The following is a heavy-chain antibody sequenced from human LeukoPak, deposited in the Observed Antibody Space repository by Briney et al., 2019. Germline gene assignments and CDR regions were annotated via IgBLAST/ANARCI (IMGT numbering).Heavy chain of an antibody. CDR3: AKTVWSRLAAGLDS. J-gene: IGHJ4*02. CDR2: IYYRGST. Sequence: PSETLSLTCSVSGGSISGSSYYWGWIRQPPGKGLEWIGNIYYRGSTYDNPALKSLIIMSIDTSKNQFSLKVNSVTATDTAVYYCAKTVWSRLAAGLDSWGQGTLVTVSS. V-gene: IGHV4-39*01. D-gene: IGHD2-21*02. CDR1: GGSISGSSYY.